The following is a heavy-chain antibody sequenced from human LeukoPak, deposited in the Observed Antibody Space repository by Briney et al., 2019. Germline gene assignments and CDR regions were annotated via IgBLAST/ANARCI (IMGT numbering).Heavy chain of an antibody. CDR3: ARGTRPFFDY. V-gene: IGHV3-30*19. D-gene: IGHD2-2*01. Sequence: GGSLRLSCAASGFIFSSDDMHWVRQAPGKGLEWVAVISYDGSNKYYADSVKGRFTISRDNSKNTLYLQMNSLRAEDTAVYYCARGTRPFFDYWGQGTLVTVSS. CDR1: GFIFSSDD. CDR2: ISYDGSNK. J-gene: IGHJ4*02.